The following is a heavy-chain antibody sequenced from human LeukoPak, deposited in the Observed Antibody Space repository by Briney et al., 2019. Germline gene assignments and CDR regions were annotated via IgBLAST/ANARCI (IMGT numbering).Heavy chain of an antibody. V-gene: IGHV4-38-2*01. J-gene: IGHJ5*02. CDR3: ARQGDCSSTSCLYGWIDP. CDR1: GYSISSGYY. CDR2: IYHSGST. Sequence: PSETLSLTCAVSGYSISSGYYWGWIRQPPGKGLEWIGSIYHSGSTYYNPSLKSRVTISVDTSKNQFSLKLSSVTAADTAVYYCARQGDCSSTSCLYGWIDPWGQGTLVTVSS. D-gene: IGHD2-2*01.